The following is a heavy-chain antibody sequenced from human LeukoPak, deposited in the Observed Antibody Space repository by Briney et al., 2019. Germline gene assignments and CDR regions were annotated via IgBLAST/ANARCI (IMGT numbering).Heavy chain of an antibody. CDR1: GYTFTSYG. CDR3: ARDYHDILTPPNY. CDR2: ISAYNDNT. D-gene: IGHD3-9*01. V-gene: IGHV1-18*01. Sequence: GSVTVSCKASGYTFTSYGISWVRQAPGQGLEWMGWISAYNDNTNYAQKLQGRVTTTTDTSTSTAYMELRSLRSDDTAVYYCARDYHDILTPPNYWGQGTLVTVSS. J-gene: IGHJ4*02.